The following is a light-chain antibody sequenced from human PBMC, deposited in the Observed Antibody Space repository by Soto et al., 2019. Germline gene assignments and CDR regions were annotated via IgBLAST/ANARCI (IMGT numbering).Light chain of an antibody. V-gene: IGKV1-39*01. J-gene: IGKJ1*01. CDR1: QSISSY. CDR2: AAS. CDR3: QQRYSTTWT. Sequence: DIQMTQSPSSVSGSVGDRVTITCRASQSISSYLNWYQQKPGKAPKLLIYAASSLQSGVPSRFSGSGSGTDFTLTISSLQPEDFATYYCQQRYSTTWTFGQGTKVDIK.